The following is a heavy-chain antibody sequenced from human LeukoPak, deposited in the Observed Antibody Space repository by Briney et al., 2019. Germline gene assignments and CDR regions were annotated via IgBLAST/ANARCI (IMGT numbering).Heavy chain of an antibody. V-gene: IGHV3-48*03. CDR2: ISSSGSTI. CDR3: AREPYYYGMDV. CDR1: GFTFSSYE. Sequence: GGSLRLSCAASGFTFSSYEMNWVRQAPGKGLEWISYISSSGSTIYYADSVKGRFTISRDNAKNSLYLQMNSLRAEDTAVYYCAREPYYYGMDVWGQGTTVTVSS. J-gene: IGHJ6*02.